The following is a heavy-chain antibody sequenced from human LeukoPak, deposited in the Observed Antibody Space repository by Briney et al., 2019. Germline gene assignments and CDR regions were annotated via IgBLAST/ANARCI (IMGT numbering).Heavy chain of an antibody. CDR2: IRYDGSNK. V-gene: IGHV3-30*02. CDR1: GFTFSSYG. CDR3: AKDSVSITMVRGVIRSYYYMDV. Sequence: GGSLRLSCAASGFTFSSYGMHWVRQAPGKGLEWVAFIRYDGSNKYYADSVKGRFTISRDNSKNTLYLQMNSLRAEDTAAYYCAKDSVSITMVRGVIRSYYYMDVWGKGTTVTISS. J-gene: IGHJ6*03. D-gene: IGHD3-10*01.